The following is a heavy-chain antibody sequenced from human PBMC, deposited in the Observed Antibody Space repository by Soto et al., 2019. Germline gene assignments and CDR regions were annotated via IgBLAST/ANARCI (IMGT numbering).Heavy chain of an antibody. Sequence: GGSLRLSCAASGFTVSSNYMSWVRQAPGKGLEWVSVIYSGGSTYYADSVKGRFTISRDNSKNTLYLQMNSLRAEDTAVYFCARAPYDSSGYYSPGYFDLWGRGTLVTVSS. V-gene: IGHV3-66*01. CDR2: IYSGGST. CDR1: GFTVSSNY. D-gene: IGHD3-22*01. CDR3: ARAPYDSSGYYSPGYFDL. J-gene: IGHJ2*01.